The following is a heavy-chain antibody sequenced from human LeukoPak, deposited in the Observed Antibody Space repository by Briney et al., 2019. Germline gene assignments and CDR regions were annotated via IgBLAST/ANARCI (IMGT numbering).Heavy chain of an antibody. Sequence: ASVKVSCKASGYTFTGYYMHWVRQAPGQGLEWMGWINPNSGGTNYAQKFQGRVTMTRDTSISTAYMELSRLRSDDTAVYYCARDYPDTLGYRSSTSCYYYYMDVWGKGTTVTVSS. D-gene: IGHD2-2*01. CDR1: GYTFTGYY. CDR2: INPNSGGT. CDR3: ARDYPDTLGYRSSTSCYYYYMDV. V-gene: IGHV1-2*02. J-gene: IGHJ6*03.